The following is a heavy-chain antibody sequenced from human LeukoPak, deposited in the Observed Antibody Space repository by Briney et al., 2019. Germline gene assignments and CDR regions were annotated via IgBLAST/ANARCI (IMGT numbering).Heavy chain of an antibody. D-gene: IGHD3-22*01. CDR3: EGLLCGISGYYYFDY. CDR2: IYYSGST. Sequence: KPSETLSLTCTASGGTFGSSSYYWGWIRLPPVKGLEGIASIYYSGSTYYNPSLKSRVTISVDTSKNQFSLKLSSVTAAATAVHSSEGLLCGISGYYYFDYWGQGTLVTVSS. V-gene: IGHV4-39*01. J-gene: IGHJ4*02. CDR1: GGTFGSSSYY.